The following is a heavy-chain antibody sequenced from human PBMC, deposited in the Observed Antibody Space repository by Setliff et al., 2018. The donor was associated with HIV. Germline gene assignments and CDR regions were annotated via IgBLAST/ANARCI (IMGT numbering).Heavy chain of an antibody. CDR2: INWNGGST. CDR1: GFTFSSYW. Sequence: GGSLRLSCAASGFTFSSYWMYWVRQPPGKGLEWVSGINWNGGSTGYVDSVKGRFTISRDNAKNSLYLQMNSLRAEDMALYYCVRSRAAGFDYWGQGTLVTVSS. V-gene: IGHV3-20*04. CDR3: VRSRAAGFDY. J-gene: IGHJ4*02. D-gene: IGHD6-13*01.